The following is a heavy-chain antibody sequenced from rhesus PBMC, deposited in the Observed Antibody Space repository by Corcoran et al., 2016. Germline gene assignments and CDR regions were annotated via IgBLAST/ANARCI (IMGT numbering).Heavy chain of an antibody. Sequence: QVQLQESGPGLVKPSETLSLTCAVSGGSVSSSNWWSWIRQPPGKGLEWIRYISGSSGSTYYNPSLQSRVTISTDTSKNQFSLKLSSVTAADTAVYYCARDSVTGTTCAFDFWGQGLRVTVSS. CDR2: ISGSSGST. CDR3: ARDSVTGTTCAFDF. CDR1: GGSVSSSNW. V-gene: IGHV4-65*01. D-gene: IGHD1-26*01. J-gene: IGHJ3*01.